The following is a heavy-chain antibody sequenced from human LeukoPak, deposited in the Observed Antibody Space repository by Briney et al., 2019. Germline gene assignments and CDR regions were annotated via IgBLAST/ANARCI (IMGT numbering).Heavy chain of an antibody. V-gene: IGHV3-72*01. CDR1: GILFSDTY. J-gene: IGHJ5*02. CDR2: SSDKGNGYTT. D-gene: IGHD5-18*01. CDR3: ARSGDSYGPNWFDP. Sequence: GGSLRLSCAASGILFSDTYLDWVRQAPGKGLEWVGRSSDKGNGYTTKYAASVRDRFTISRDDSKNSLYLQMKSLKIEDTAVYYCARSGDSYGPNWFDPWGQGTLVTVSS.